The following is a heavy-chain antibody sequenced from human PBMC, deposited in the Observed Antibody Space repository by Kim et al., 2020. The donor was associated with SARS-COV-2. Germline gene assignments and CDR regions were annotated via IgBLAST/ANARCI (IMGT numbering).Heavy chain of an antibody. J-gene: IGHJ6*02. D-gene: IGHD5-18*01. CDR1: GGTFSSYA. V-gene: IGHV1-69*13. CDR3: ARWAPGYSYGSSYMDV. CDR2: IIPIFGTA. Sequence: SVKVSCKASGGTFSSYAISWVRQAPGQGLEWMGGIIPIFGTANYAQKFQGRVTITADESTSTAYMELSSLRSEDTAVYYCARWAPGYSYGSSYMDVWGQGTTVTVSS.